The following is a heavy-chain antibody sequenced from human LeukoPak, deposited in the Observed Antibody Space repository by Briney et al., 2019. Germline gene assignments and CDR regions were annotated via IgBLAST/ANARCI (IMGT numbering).Heavy chain of an antibody. D-gene: IGHD3-9*01. CDR2: IKPDGSGE. V-gene: IGHV3-7*01. CDR1: GVTFSNHW. CDR3: LTSMGY. Sequence: PGGSLRLSCAATGVTFSNHWMNWVRQAPGKGLEWVANIKPDGSGEYYVDSVKGRFIISRDNAKNSVYLQMNSLRAEDTAVYYMLTSMGYWGQGTLVTVSS. J-gene: IGHJ4*02.